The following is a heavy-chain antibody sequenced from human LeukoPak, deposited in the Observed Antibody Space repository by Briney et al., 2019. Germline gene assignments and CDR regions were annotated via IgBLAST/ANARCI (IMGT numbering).Heavy chain of an antibody. J-gene: IGHJ4*02. Sequence: SETQSLTCSVSGVSISGISYYWGWIRQPPGKGLEWIGSIYYSGSTYYNPSLKSRVTISVDTSKNQFSLKLSSVTAADTAVYYCAGGRSSVLGYWGQGTLVTVSS. D-gene: IGHD6-19*01. CDR1: GVSISGISYY. CDR2: IYYSGST. V-gene: IGHV4-39*01. CDR3: AGGRSSVLGY.